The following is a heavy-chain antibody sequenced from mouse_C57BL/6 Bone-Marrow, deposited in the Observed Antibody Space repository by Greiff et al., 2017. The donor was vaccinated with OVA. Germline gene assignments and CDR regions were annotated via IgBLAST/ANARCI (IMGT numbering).Heavy chain of an antibody. V-gene: IGHV14-2*01. Sequence: VKLQQSGAELVKPGASVQLSCTASGFNITDYYMHWVKQRTEQGLEWIGRIDPTDGETQSDPKFQGKATIPADTSSNTADLQLVSLTSEDAAGYDCARVLDLFAYWGQGTLVTVSS. CDR3: ARVLDLFAY. CDR2: IDPTDGET. CDR1: GFNITDYY. J-gene: IGHJ3*01.